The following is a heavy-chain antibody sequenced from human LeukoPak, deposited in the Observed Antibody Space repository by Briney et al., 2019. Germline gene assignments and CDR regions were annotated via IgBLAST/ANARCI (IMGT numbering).Heavy chain of an antibody. J-gene: IGHJ5*02. CDR3: AKESASSGWFDP. V-gene: IGHV3-23*01. CDR2: ISGTVGIT. CDR1: EFTLSSYA. Sequence: GGSLRLSGAALEFTLSSYAMSGFGQAPGKGLEWVSAISGTVGITYYADSVKGRFTISRDNSKNTLYLQMNSLRAEDTAVYYGAKESASSGWFDPGGEG. D-gene: IGHD6-19*01.